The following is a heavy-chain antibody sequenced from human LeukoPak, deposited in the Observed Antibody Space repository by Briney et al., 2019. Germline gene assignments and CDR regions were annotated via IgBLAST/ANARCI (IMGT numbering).Heavy chain of an antibody. Sequence: SETLSLTCKVSGYPIGLDYYWVWIRQAPGRGLQWIGGFHRGRIQYNSALKSRVTISIDSSKNQFSLRMWPVTAADTAFYFCARAPSSYESGNGYPNLGWLDPWGQGTTVTVSS. CDR1: GYPIGLDYY. CDR2: FHRGRI. V-gene: IGHV4-38-2*02. J-gene: IGHJ6*02. D-gene: IGHD5-24*01. CDR3: ARAPSSYESGNGYPNLGWLDP.